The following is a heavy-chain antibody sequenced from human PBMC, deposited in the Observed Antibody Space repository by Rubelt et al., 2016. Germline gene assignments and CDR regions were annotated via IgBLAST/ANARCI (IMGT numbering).Heavy chain of an antibody. V-gene: IGHV1-18*01. D-gene: IGHD4-11*01. CDR2: ISAYNGNT. Sequence: QVQLVQSGAEVKTPGASVKVSCKASGYTFPSYGISWVRQAPGQGLEWRGWISAYNGNTNYAQKLQGRVTMTRNTSISTAYMELSSLRSEDTAVYYCARIPTLQTDVWGPGTTVTVSS. CDR1: GYTFPSYG. CDR3: ARIPTLQTDV. J-gene: IGHJ6*02.